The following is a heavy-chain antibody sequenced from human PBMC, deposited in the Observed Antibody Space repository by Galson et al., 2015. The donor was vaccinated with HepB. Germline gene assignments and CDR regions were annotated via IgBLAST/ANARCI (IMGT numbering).Heavy chain of an antibody. Sequence: SETLSLTCAVYGGSFSGYYWSWIRQPPGKGLEWIGEINHSGSTNYNPSLKSRVTISVDTSKNQFSLKLSSVTAADTAVYYCARGPTSYYYDSSGAFDIWGQGTMVTVSS. CDR2: INHSGST. V-gene: IGHV4-34*01. D-gene: IGHD3-22*01. J-gene: IGHJ3*02. CDR1: GGSFSGYY. CDR3: ARGPTSYYYDSSGAFDI.